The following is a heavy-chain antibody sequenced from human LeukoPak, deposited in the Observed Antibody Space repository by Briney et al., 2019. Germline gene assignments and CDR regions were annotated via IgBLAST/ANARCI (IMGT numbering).Heavy chain of an antibody. CDR2: ISSSGSTI. J-gene: IGHJ6*03. Sequence: GGSLRLSCASSGFTFNNAWMSWIRQAPGKGLEWVSYISSSGSTIYYADSVKGRFTISRDNAKNSLYLQMNSLRAEDTAVYYCARDGNCSGGSCYSGYYYYYMDVWGKGTTVTISS. CDR1: GFTFNNAW. CDR3: ARDGNCSGGSCYSGYYYYYMDV. D-gene: IGHD2-15*01. V-gene: IGHV3-11*01.